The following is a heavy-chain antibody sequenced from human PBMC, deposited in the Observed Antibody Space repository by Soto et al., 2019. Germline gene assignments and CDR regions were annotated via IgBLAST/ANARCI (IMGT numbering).Heavy chain of an antibody. CDR1: GGSISSGDYY. V-gene: IGHV4-31*03. CDR3: ARWWSGSRQGFDP. CDR2: IYYSGST. J-gene: IGHJ5*02. Sequence: QVQLQESGPGLVKPSQTLSLTCTVSGGSISSGDYYWSWIRQHPGKGLEWIGYIYYSGSTYYNPSLKSRVTISVDTSQNQFSLKLSSVTAADTAVYYCARWWSGSRQGFDPWGQGTPVTVSS. D-gene: IGHD3-3*01.